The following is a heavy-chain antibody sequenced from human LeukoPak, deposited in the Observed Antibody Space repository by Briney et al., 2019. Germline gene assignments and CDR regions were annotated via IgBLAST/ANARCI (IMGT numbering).Heavy chain of an antibody. D-gene: IGHD6-13*01. CDR1: GFTFSSYS. J-gene: IGHJ4*02. CDR2: ISSSSSYI. CDR3: ARDIFLAAAGGIDY. V-gene: IGHV3-21*01. Sequence: GWSLRLSCAASGFTFSSYSMNWVRQAPGKGLEWVSSISSSSSYIYYADSVKGRFTISRDNAKNSLYLQMNSLRAEDTAVYYCARDIFLAAAGGIDYWGQGTLVTVSS.